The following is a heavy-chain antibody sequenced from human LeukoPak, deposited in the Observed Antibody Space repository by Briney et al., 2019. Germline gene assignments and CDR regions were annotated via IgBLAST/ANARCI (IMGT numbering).Heavy chain of an antibody. CDR1: GFTLSSYW. J-gene: IGHJ4*02. D-gene: IGHD5-24*01. CDR2: INIDGSTS. Sequence: GGSLRLSCAASGFTLSSYWMHWVRQAPGKGLVWVSRINIDGSTSNYADSVKGRFTISRDNAKNAVYLQMNSLRVEDTAVYYCARASALATPPFGYWGQGTLVTVSS. CDR3: ARASALATPPFGY. V-gene: IGHV3-74*01.